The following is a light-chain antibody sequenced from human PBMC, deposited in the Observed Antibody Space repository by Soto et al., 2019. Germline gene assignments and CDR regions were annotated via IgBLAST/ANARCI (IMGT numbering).Light chain of an antibody. CDR2: GAS. V-gene: IGKV3-15*01. J-gene: IGKJ4*01. Sequence: EIVMTQSPATLSVSPGERATLSCRASRSVSSQLAWYKQKPGQAPRLLMYGASTRATGIPARFSGSGSGTEFTLTISSLRSEDFVVYYGQQYNAWPLTFGGGTKVEIK. CDR1: RSVSSQ. CDR3: QQYNAWPLT.